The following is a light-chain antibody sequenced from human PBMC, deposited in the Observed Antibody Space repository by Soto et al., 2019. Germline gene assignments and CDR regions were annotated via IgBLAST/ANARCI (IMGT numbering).Light chain of an antibody. V-gene: IGKV3-11*01. CDR1: QSVNNY. Sequence: EIVLTQSPATLSLSPGERATLSCRASQSVNNYLAWYQQKPGQAPRLLIYDASSRATDIPARFSGSGSGTDFTLAISSLEPEDFATYYCHQRSNWPLTFGGGTKVEIK. CDR3: HQRSNWPLT. J-gene: IGKJ4*01. CDR2: DAS.